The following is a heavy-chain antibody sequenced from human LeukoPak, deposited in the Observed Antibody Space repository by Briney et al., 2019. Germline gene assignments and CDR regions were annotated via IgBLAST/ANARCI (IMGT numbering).Heavy chain of an antibody. CDR2: IWYDGSNK. V-gene: IGHV3-33*01. CDR3: AREGTGSYMDV. CDR1: GFTFSSYG. Sequence: GRSLRLSCAASGFTFSSYGMHWVRQAPGKGLEWVAVIWYDGSNKYYADSVKGRFTISRDNSKNTLYLQVNSLRVEDTAVYYCAREGTGSYMDVWGKGTTVTVSS. J-gene: IGHJ6*03. D-gene: IGHD1/OR15-1a*01.